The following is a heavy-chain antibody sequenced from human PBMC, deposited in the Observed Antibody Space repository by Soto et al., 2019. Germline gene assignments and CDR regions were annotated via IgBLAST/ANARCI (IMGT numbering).Heavy chain of an antibody. CDR3: ARGAHYYNGMDV. Sequence: SETLSLTCTVSGGSISSYYWTWIRQPPGKGLEWIGYIYYSGSTNYNPSLKSRMTINPDTSKNQFSLQLNSVTPEDTAVYYCARGAHYYNGMDVWGQGTTVTVSS. J-gene: IGHJ6*02. V-gene: IGHV4-59*12. CDR1: GGSISSYY. CDR2: IYYSGST.